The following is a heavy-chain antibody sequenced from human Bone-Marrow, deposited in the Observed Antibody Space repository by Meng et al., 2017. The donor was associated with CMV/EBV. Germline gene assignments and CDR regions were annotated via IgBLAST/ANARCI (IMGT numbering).Heavy chain of an antibody. V-gene: IGHV1-8*01. CDR1: GYTFTSYD. J-gene: IGHJ4*02. CDR3: ARAAHYSSSLYFDY. Sequence: SGYTFTSYDINWVRQATGQGFEWMGGVSPNSGNTGYAPKFQGRVTMTGNTSISTAYMELSSLRSDDTAVYFCARAAHYSSSLYFDYWGQGALVTVSS. CDR2: VSPNSGNT. D-gene: IGHD6-6*01.